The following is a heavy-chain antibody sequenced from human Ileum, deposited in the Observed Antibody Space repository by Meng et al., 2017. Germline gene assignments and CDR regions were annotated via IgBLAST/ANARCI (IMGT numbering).Heavy chain of an antibody. J-gene: IGHJ5*02. V-gene: IGHV1-18*01. CDR3: AKLGYCSSSSCYPEDDWFDP. CDR2: ISAYNGNT. Sequence: VQLGHSGAEVKKPGAAVKVSCKASGYSFTSYGSSWVRQAPGQGLEWMGWISAYNGNTNYAQKLQGRVTMTTDTSTSTAYMELRSLRSDDTAVYYCAKLGYCSSSSCYPEDDWFDPWGQGTLVTVSS. D-gene: IGHD2-2*01. CDR1: GYSFTSYG.